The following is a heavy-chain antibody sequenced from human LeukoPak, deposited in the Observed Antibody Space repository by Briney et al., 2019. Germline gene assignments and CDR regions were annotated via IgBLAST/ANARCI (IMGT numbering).Heavy chain of an antibody. D-gene: IGHD3-22*01. CDR1: GFTFSSYA. CDR3: ARVGILSDYYDSSGSALDPHRLNYYFDY. Sequence: GGSLRLSCAASGFTFSSYAMSWVRQAPGKGLEWVSVLTGDGNTYYADSVKGRFTISRDNSKNTLYLQMNSLSAEDTAVYYCARVGILSDYYDSSGSALDPHRLNYYFDYWGQGTLVTVSS. V-gene: IGHV3-23*01. CDR2: LTGDGNT. J-gene: IGHJ4*02.